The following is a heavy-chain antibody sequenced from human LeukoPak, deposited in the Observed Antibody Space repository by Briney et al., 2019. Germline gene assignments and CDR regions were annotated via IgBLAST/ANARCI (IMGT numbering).Heavy chain of an antibody. D-gene: IGHD2-21*02. Sequence: PGGSLRLSCAASGFTFDDYAMHWVRQAPGKGLEWVSGISWNSGSIGYADSVKGRFTISRDNAKNSLYLQMNSLRAEDTALYYCAKGCGGDCYWFDYWGQGTLVTVSS. V-gene: IGHV3-9*01. J-gene: IGHJ4*02. CDR3: AKGCGGDCYWFDY. CDR2: ISWNSGSI. CDR1: GFTFDDYA.